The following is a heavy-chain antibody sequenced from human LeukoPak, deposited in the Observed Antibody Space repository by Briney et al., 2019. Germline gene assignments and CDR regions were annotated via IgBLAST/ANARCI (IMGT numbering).Heavy chain of an antibody. CDR3: VFPVRFPGY. V-gene: IGHV3-30-3*01. J-gene: IGHJ4*02. CDR2: ISHDGSNK. D-gene: IGHD4-17*01. Sequence: GGSLRLSCAASGFTFSSYAMHWVRQAPGKGLEWVTVISHDGSNKYYADSVKGRFTISRDNSKNTVYLQMNSLRAEDTAVYYCVFPVRFPGYWGQGTLVTVSS. CDR1: GFTFSSYA.